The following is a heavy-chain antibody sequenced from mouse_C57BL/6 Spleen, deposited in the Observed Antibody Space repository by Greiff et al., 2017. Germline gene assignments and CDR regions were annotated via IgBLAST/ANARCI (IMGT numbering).Heavy chain of an antibody. Sequence: QVQLQQPGAELVKPGASVKLSCKASGYTFTSYWMHWVKQRPGRGLEWIGRIDPNSGGTKYNEKFKGKATLTVDKPSSTAYMQLSSLPSEDSAVYYVASSYSNYAYSYYAMADWGQGPSVTVSS. CDR3: ASSYSNYAYSYYAMAD. CDR2: IDPNSGGT. CDR1: GYTFTSYW. D-gene: IGHD2-5*01. J-gene: IGHJ4*01. V-gene: IGHV1-72*01.